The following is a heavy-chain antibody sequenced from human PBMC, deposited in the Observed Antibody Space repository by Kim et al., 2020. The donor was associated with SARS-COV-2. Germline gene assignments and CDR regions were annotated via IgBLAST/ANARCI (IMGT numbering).Heavy chain of an antibody. J-gene: IGHJ4*02. V-gene: IGHV3-53*01. Sequence: TYSAESLKGRFTISRDNSRNTLYLQMNSLRAEDTAVYYCASSGWMDYFDYWGQGTLVTVSS. D-gene: IGHD6-19*01. CDR3: ASSGWMDYFDY. CDR2: T.